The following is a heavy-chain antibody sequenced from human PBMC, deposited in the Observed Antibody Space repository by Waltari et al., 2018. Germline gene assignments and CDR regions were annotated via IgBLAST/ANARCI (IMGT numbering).Heavy chain of an antibody. CDR2: IVVGSGNT. CDR1: GFTFTSSA. V-gene: IGHV1-58*01. Sequence: QMQLVQSGPEVKKPGTSVKVSCKASGFTFTSSAVQWVRQARGQRLEWVGWIVVGSGNTNYAQKFQERVTITRDMSTSTAYMELSSLRSEDTAVYYCAAVPYYYDSSGYFDYWGQGTLVTVSS. D-gene: IGHD3-22*01. J-gene: IGHJ4*02. CDR3: AAVPYYYDSSGYFDY.